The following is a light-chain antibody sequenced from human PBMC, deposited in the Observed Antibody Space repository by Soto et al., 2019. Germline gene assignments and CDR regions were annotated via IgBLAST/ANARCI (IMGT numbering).Light chain of an antibody. Sequence: QSALTQPRSVSGSPGQSVTISCTGTSSDVGGYNYVSWYQQHPGKAPKLMIYDVSKRPSGVSDRFSGSKSGNTASLTISGRQAEDEADYYCCSYAGSYNVVFGGGTKLTVL. CDR2: DVS. V-gene: IGLV2-11*01. J-gene: IGLJ2*01. CDR3: CSYAGSYNVV. CDR1: SSDVGGYNY.